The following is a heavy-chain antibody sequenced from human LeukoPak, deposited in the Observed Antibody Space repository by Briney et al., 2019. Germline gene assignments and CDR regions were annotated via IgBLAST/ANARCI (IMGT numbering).Heavy chain of an antibody. CDR1: GFTFSSYG. CDR2: ISGSGGST. V-gene: IGHV3-23*01. CDR3: ARSVDYYYYYMDV. Sequence: GGSLRLSCAASGFTFSSYGMHWVRQAPGKGLEWVSAISGSGGSTYYADSVKGRFTISRDNSKNTLYLQMNSLRAEDTAVYYCARSVDYYYYYMDVWGKGTTVTVSS. J-gene: IGHJ6*03.